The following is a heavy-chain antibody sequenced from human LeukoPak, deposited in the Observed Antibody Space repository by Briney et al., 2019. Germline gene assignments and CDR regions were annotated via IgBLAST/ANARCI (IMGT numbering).Heavy chain of an antibody. J-gene: IGHJ4*02. CDR1: GFSFSDYW. V-gene: IGHV3-7*01. CDR2: INQDGSEG. Sequence: PGGSLRLSRAASGFSFSDYWMDWVRQSPGKGMEWVANINQDGSEGYYADPVKGRFAISRDNAKNSLYLQMNKLRAEDTAVYYCSRSLDYWGQGALVTVSS. CDR3: SRSLDY.